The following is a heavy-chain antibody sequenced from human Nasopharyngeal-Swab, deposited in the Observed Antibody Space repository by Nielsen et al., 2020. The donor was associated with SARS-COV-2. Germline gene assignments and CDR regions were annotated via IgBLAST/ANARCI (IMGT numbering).Heavy chain of an antibody. CDR3: AREGGGEQGYSSGWHVIFTSNYYYYGMDV. CDR2: INPSGGST. Sequence: ASVKVSCKASGYTFTSYGISWVRQAPGQGLEWMGIINPSGGSTSYAQKFQGRVTMTRDTSTSTVYMELSSLRSEDTAVYYCAREGGGEQGYSSGWHVIFTSNYYYYGMDVWGQGTTVTVSS. J-gene: IGHJ6*02. V-gene: IGHV1-46*01. CDR1: GYTFTSYG. D-gene: IGHD6-19*01.